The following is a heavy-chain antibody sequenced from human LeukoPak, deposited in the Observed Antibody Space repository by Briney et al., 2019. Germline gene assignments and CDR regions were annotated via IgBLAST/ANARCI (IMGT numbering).Heavy chain of an antibody. J-gene: IGHJ4*02. CDR1: GFTFSSYS. Sequence: PGGSLRLSCAASGFTFSSYSMNWVRQAPGKGLEWVSSISSSSSYIYYADSVKGRFTISRDNAKNSLYLQMNSLRAEDTAVYYCARGIPYYYGSGSYYTVWGQGTLVTVSS. CDR2: ISSSSSYI. D-gene: IGHD3-10*01. V-gene: IGHV3-21*01. CDR3: ARGIPYYYGSGSYYTV.